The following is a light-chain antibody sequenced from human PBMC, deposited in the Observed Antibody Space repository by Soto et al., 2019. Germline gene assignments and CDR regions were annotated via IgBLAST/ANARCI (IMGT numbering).Light chain of an antibody. Sequence: EIVLTQSPGTLSLSPGERATLSCRASQIVSTNFLAWYQQKPGQAPRLLIYGASTRATGIPDRFSGSGSGTDFSLTISRVEPEDFALYYCQQHGDSPFTFGPGTKVDIK. V-gene: IGKV3-20*01. CDR1: QIVSTNF. CDR3: QQHGDSPFT. CDR2: GAS. J-gene: IGKJ3*01.